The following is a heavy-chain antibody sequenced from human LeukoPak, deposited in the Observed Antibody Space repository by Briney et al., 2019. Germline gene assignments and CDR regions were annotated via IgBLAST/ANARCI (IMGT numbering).Heavy chain of an antibody. J-gene: IGHJ5*02. V-gene: IGHV4-61*02. CDR3: ARHEYSGSYYGLSWFDP. D-gene: IGHD1-26*01. Sequence: PSETLSLTCTVSGGSITSQNYYWSWIQQPAGEGLEWIGRIYTSGGTNYNPSLKSRVTISLDTSKNQFSLRLSSVTAADTAVYYCARHEYSGSYYGLSWFDPWGQGTLVTVSS. CDR2: IYTSGGT. CDR1: GGSITSQNYY.